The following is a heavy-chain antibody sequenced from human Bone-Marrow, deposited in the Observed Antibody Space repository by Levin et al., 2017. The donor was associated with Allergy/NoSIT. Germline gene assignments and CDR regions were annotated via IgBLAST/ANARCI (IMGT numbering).Heavy chain of an antibody. Sequence: GESLKISCAASGFSFRHYTMNWVRQAPGKGLEWVSCISSSGDSTYYADSVKGRFTISRDNAKNSLYLQLNRLRDEDTALYYCARDPARGYYDSSGYSGDHWGQGTLVTVSS. CDR2: ISSSGDST. J-gene: IGHJ4*02. V-gene: IGHV3-48*02. D-gene: IGHD3-22*01. CDR1: GFSFRHYT. CDR3: ARDPARGYYDSSGYSGDH.